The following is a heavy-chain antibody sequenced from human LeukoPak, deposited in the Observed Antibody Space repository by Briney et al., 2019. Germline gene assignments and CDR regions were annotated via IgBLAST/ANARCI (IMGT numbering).Heavy chain of an antibody. Sequence: SXXAIXXVRQAPGQGLEWVGGIIPIFGTANYAQKFQGRVTITTDESTSTAYMELSSLRSEDTAVYYCAREARFWSGYTDNWFDXWGXXT. CDR1: SXXA. D-gene: IGHD3-3*01. CDR2: IIPIFGTA. V-gene: IGHV1-69*05. J-gene: IGHJ5*01. CDR3: AREARFWSGYTDNWFDX.